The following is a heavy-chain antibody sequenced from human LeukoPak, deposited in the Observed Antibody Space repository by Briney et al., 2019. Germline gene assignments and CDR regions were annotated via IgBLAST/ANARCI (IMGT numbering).Heavy chain of an antibody. D-gene: IGHD2-2*01. CDR2: INGDGSSP. CDR1: GFSFRGYW. Sequence: GGSMRLSCAGSGFSFRGYWIHWVRQAPGKGLVWVSRINGDGSSPTYADSVKGRFTISRDDAKNTVYLQMNNLRAEDTAVYYCARDQYYQLLLWGQGSLVTVSP. J-gene: IGHJ4*02. CDR3: ARDQYYQLLL. V-gene: IGHV3-74*03.